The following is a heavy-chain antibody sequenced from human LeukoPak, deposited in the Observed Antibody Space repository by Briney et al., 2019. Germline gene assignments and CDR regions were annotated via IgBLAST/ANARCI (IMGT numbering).Heavy chain of an antibody. V-gene: IGHV4-31*03. CDR1: GGSISSGGYY. D-gene: IGHD5-12*01. J-gene: IGHJ5*02. Sequence: SETLSLTCTVSGGSISSGGYYWSWIRQHPGKGLEWIGYIYYSGSTYYNPSPKSRVTISVDTSKNQFSLKLSSVTAADTAVYYCARRGYDFNWFDPWGQGTLVTVSS. CDR3: ARRGYDFNWFDP. CDR2: IYYSGST.